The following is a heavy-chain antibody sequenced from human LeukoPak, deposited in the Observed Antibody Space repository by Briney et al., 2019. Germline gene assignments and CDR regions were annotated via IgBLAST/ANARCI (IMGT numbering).Heavy chain of an antibody. CDR3: AKDQYYYGSGSFGY. V-gene: IGHV3-23*01. D-gene: IGHD3-10*01. CDR1: GFTFSSYA. CDR2: ISGSGGST. Sequence: PGGSLRLSCAASGFTFSSYAMNLVRQAPGKGLEWVSRISGSGGSTHYADSVKGRFTISRDNSKNTLYLQMNSLRAEDTALYYCAKDQYYYGSGSFGYWGQGTLVTVSS. J-gene: IGHJ4*02.